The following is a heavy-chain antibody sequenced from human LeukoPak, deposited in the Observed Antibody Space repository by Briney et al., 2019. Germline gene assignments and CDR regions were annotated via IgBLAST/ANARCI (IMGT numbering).Heavy chain of an antibody. CDR1: GFTFSNYA. CDR3: AKMGTVAGTRDY. CDR2: ISYDGNVR. Sequence: GGSLRLSCAASGFTFSNYALHWVRQAPGKGLEWLAFISYDGNVRYYADSVKGRFAISRDNSKNTLYLQMNSLRAEDTAVYYCAKMGTVAGTRDYWGQGTLVTVSS. D-gene: IGHD6-19*01. J-gene: IGHJ4*02. V-gene: IGHV3-30-3*02.